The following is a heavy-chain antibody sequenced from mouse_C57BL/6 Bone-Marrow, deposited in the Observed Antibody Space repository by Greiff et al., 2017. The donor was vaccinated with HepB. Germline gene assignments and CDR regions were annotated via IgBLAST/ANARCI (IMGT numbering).Heavy chain of an antibody. J-gene: IGHJ4*01. CDR1: GYSITSGYY. CDR2: ISYDGSN. CDR3: ARESNYGYAMDY. D-gene: IGHD2-5*01. V-gene: IGHV3-6*01. Sequence: EVQLQESGPGLVKPSQSLSLTCSVTGYSITSGYYWNWIRQFPGNKLEWMGYISYDGSNNYNPSLKNRISITRDTSKNQFFLKLNSVTTEDTAIYYCARESNYGYAMDYWGQGTSVTVSS.